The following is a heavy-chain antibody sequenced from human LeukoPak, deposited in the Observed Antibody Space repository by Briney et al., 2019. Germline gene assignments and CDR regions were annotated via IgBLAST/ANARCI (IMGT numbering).Heavy chain of an antibody. J-gene: IGHJ4*02. CDR2: ISSSSSYI. D-gene: IGHD5-24*01. CDR1: GFTVSSNY. V-gene: IGHV3-21*01. Sequence: GGSLRLSCAASGFTVSSNYMSWVRQAPGKGLEWVSAISSSSSYIYYADSVKGRFTISRDNAENSVSLQMHGLRAGDTAVYFCARGEHKATITGLDSWGQGTLVTVSS. CDR3: ARGEHKATITGLDS.